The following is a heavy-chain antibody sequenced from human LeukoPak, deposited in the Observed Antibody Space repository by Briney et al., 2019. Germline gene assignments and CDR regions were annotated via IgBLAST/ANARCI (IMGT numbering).Heavy chain of an antibody. CDR1: GFSLASYW. CDR3: ARSLCGGDCNEAFDI. Sequence: GESPKISCKGSGFSLASYWIGWVRQMPGKGLEWMGIIYPGDSDTRYSPSFEGQVTISVDKSISTAYLQWSSLKASDTAIYYCARSLCGGDCNEAFDIWGQGTMVTVSS. V-gene: IGHV5-51*01. J-gene: IGHJ3*02. D-gene: IGHD2-21*02. CDR2: IYPGDSDT.